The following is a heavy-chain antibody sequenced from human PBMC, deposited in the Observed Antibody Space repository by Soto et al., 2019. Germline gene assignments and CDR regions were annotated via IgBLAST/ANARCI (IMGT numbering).Heavy chain of an antibody. V-gene: IGHV3-33*03. CDR1: GFVFDTYG. CDR3: VSPWNDDWFDP. Sequence: QVQLVESGGGVVQPGRSLRLSCAASGFVFDTYGMHWVRQAPGKGLEWVADIWYDGSNRNYADSVKDRFTISRYNSKNTSYLHMTSLRAEGTAVYFCVSPWNDDWFDPWGQGTLVIVSS. J-gene: IGHJ5*02. D-gene: IGHD1-1*01. CDR2: IWYDGSNR.